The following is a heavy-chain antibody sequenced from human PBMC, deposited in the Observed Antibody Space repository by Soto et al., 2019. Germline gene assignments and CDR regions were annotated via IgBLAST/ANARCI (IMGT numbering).Heavy chain of an antibody. D-gene: IGHD3-3*01. CDR3: ARGTSIGVPEGP. V-gene: IGHV1-18*01. Sequence: QVQLVQSGAEVKQPGASVKVSCKGSGFTFSNYGFNWVRQAPGQGLEWVGWVSAYNGYTKSAQNFQDRRIMTTDTSTNTAYMERRGLRPDDTALYYCARGTSIGVPEGPWGQGTLVTVSS. J-gene: IGHJ4*02. CDR2: VSAYNGYT. CDR1: GFTFSNYG.